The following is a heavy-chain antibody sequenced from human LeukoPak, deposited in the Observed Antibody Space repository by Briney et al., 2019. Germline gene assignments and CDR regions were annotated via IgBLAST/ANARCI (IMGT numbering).Heavy chain of an antibody. V-gene: IGHV3-30-3*01. CDR3: AGGHDSSGYSHY. D-gene: IGHD3-22*01. CDR1: GFTVSGDY. J-gene: IGHJ4*02. CDR2: ISYDGSNK. Sequence: GGSLRLSCVVSGFTVSGDYISWFRQAPGKGLEWVAVISYDGSNKYYADSVKGRFTISRDNSKNTLYLQMNSLRAEDTAVYYCAGGHDSSGYSHYWGQGTLVTVSS.